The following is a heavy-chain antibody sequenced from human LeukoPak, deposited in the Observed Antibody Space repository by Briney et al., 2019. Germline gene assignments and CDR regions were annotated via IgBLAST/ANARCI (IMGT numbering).Heavy chain of an antibody. V-gene: IGHV3-74*01. D-gene: IGHD3-10*01. J-gene: IGHJ4*02. CDR1: RFTFSSYW. Sequence: GGSLRLSCEASRFTFSSYWMHWVRQAPGKGLVWVSRINPDGSSTTYADSVKGRFTISRDNAKNTLYLQMNSLRAEDTAVYYCTRAGFYRFDYWGQGTLVPVSS. CDR3: TRAGFYRFDY. CDR2: INPDGSST.